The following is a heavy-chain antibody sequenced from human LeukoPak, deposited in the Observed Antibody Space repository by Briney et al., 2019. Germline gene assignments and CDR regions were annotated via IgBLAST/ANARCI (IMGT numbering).Heavy chain of an antibody. CDR2: IYHSGST. CDR1: GGSFSGYY. CDR3: ARGRHWYFDL. J-gene: IGHJ2*01. Sequence: SETLSLTCAVYGGSFSGYYWSWIRQPPGKGLEWIGEIYHSGSTNYNPSLKSRVTISVDKSKNQFSLKLSSVTAADTAVYYCARGRHWYFDLWGRGTLVTVSS. V-gene: IGHV4-34*01.